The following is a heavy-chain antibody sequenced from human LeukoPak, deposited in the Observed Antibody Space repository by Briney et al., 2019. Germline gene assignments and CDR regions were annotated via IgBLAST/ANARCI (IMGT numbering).Heavy chain of an antibody. CDR3: ARDAPYYYDSSGYYSVDY. CDR2: ISAYNGNT. Sequence: ASVKVSCKASGYTFTSYGIGWVRQAPGQGLEWMGWISAYNGNTNYAQKLQGRVTMTTDTSTSTAYMELRSLRSDDTAVYYCARDAPYYYDSSGYYSVDYWGQGTLVTVSS. V-gene: IGHV1-18*01. D-gene: IGHD3-22*01. CDR1: GYTFTSYG. J-gene: IGHJ4*02.